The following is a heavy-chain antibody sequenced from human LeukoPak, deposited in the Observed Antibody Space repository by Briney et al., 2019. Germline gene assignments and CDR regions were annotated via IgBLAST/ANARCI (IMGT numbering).Heavy chain of an antibody. D-gene: IGHD4-17*01. CDR2: ISYDGSNK. V-gene: IGHV3-30*18. Sequence: PGRSLRLSCAASGFTFSSYGMHWVRQAPGNGLEWVAVISYDGSNKYYADSVKGRFTISRDNSKNTLYLQMNSLRAEDTAVYYCAKLDGDFSFDYWGQGTLVTVSS. CDR1: GFTFSSYG. J-gene: IGHJ4*02. CDR3: AKLDGDFSFDY.